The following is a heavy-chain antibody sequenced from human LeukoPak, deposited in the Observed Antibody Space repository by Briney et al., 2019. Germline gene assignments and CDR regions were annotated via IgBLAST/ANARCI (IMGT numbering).Heavy chain of an antibody. D-gene: IGHD3-22*01. CDR2: ISDGGGRT. CDR1: GITLSNYG. CDR3: AKRGVVIRVILVGFHKEANYFDS. V-gene: IGHV3-23*01. Sequence: PGGSLRLSCAVSGITLSNYGMSWVRQAPGKGLEWVAGISDGGGRTNYADSVKGRFTISRDNPKNTLYLQMNSLRVEDTAVYFCAKRGVVIRVILVGFHKEANYFDSWGQGALVTVSS. J-gene: IGHJ4*02.